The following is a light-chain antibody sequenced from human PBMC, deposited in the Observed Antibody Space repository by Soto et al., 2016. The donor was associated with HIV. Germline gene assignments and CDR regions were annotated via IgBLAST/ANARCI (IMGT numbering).Light chain of an antibody. J-gene: IGLJ2*01. Sequence: SYELTQPPSVSVSPGQTATITCSGDKLGDKYVCWYQQTPGQSPALLIYQDTIRPSGIPERFSGSISGNTATLTISGTQAMDEADYYCQAWDTNTGVFGGGTELTVL. CDR1: KLGDKY. CDR3: QAWDTNTGV. CDR2: QDT. V-gene: IGLV3-1*01.